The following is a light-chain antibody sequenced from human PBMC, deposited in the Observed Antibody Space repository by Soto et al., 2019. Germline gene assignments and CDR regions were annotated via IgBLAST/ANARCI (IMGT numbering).Light chain of an antibody. CDR1: QSVSSN. V-gene: IGKV3-15*01. J-gene: IGKJ1*01. Sequence: EIVMTQSPATLSVSPGETATLSSRASQSVSSNLAWYQQKPGQAPRLLIYGTSTRATGIPARFSGSGSGTDFTLTISSLQFEDFAVYYCQQYNNWPRTFGQGTKV. CDR2: GTS. CDR3: QQYNNWPRT.